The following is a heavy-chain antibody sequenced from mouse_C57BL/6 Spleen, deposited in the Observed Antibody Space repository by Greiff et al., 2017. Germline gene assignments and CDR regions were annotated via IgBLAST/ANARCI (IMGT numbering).Heavy chain of an antibody. CDR3: AKPCSPILAIDY. CDR2: ISSGSSTI. Sequence: DVKLVESGGGLVKPGGSLKLSCAASGFTFSDYGMHWVRQAPEQGLEWVAYISSGSSTIYYADTVKGRFTFSRDNAKSTLFLQLTSLRSEDTAMDYWAKPCSPILAIDYWGQGTSVTVSS. J-gene: IGHJ4*01. V-gene: IGHV5-17*01. CDR1: GFTFSDYG. D-gene: IGHD2-12*01.